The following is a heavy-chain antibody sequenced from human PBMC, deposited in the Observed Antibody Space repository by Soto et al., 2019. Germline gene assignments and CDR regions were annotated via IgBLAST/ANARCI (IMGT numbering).Heavy chain of an antibody. CDR1: GGSISSGGYY. J-gene: IGHJ6*02. CDR3: ASDPVPPAYYYYGMDV. Sequence: QVQLQESGPGLVKPSQTLSLTCTVSGGSISSGGYYWSWIRQHPGKGLEWIGYIYYSGSTYYNPSLKSRVTISVDTSKNQFSLKLSSVTAADTAVYYCASDPVPPAYYYYGMDVWGQGTTVTVSS. V-gene: IGHV4-31*03. CDR2: IYYSGST.